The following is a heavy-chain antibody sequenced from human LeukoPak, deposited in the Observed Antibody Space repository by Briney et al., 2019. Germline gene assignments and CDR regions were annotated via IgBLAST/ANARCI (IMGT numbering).Heavy chain of an antibody. V-gene: IGHV3-23*01. D-gene: IGHD6-13*01. CDR2: ISGGGGSV. J-gene: IGHJ4*02. CDR1: GFTFSGHA. Sequence: GGSLRLSCAASGFTFSGHAMNWVRQAPGKGLEWVSGISGGGGSVYYADSVKGRFTISRDNSKNTLYLQMNSLRAEDTAVYYCARDQGIAAAGTDYWGQGTLVTVSS. CDR3: ARDQGIAAAGTDY.